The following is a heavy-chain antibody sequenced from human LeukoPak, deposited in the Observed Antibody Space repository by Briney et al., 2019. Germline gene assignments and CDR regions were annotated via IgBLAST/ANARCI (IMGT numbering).Heavy chain of an antibody. D-gene: IGHD3-16*02. J-gene: IGHJ4*02. V-gene: IGHV4-34*01. Sequence: KPSETLSLTCAVYGGSFSGYYWSWIRQPPGKGLEWIGEINHRGSTNYNPSLKSRVTISVDTSKNQFSLKLSSVTAADTAVYYCARGQYDYVWGSYRPGGHYFDYWGQGTLVTVSS. CDR3: ARGQYDYVWGSYRPGGHYFDY. CDR1: GGSFSGYY. CDR2: INHRGST.